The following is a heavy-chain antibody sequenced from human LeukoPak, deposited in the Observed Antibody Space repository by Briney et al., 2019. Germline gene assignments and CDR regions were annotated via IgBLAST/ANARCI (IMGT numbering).Heavy chain of an antibody. J-gene: IGHJ6*02. D-gene: IGHD6-13*01. V-gene: IGHV1-18*01. CDR1: GYTFTSYG. CDR2: ISAYNGNT. Sequence: GASVKVSCKASGYTFTSYGISWVRQAPGQGLEWMGWISAYNGNTNYAQKLQGRGTMTTDTSTSTAYMELRSLRSDDTAVYYCAREGDSSSWSSMDVWGQGTTVTVSS. CDR3: AREGDSSSWSSMDV.